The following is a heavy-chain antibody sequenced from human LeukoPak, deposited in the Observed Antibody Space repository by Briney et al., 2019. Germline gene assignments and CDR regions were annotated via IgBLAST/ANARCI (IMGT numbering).Heavy chain of an antibody. D-gene: IGHD4-17*01. CDR2: INHSGST. V-gene: IGHV4-34*01. J-gene: IGHJ4*02. Sequence: PSETLSLTCAVYGGSFSGYYWSWIRQPPGKGLEWIGEINHSGSTNYNPSLKSRVTISVDTSKNQFSLKLSSVTAADTAVYYCARGRYDYGDHRYGAVVDYWGQGTLVTVSS. CDR1: GGSFSGYY. CDR3: ARGRYDYGDHRYGAVVDY.